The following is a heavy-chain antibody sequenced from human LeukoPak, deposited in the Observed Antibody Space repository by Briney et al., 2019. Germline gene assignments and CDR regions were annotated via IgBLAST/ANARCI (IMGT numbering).Heavy chain of an antibody. Sequence: GGSLRLSCAASGLTFSSYAMSWVRQAPGKGLEWVSAISGSGGSTYYADSVKGRFTISRDNSKNTLYLQMNSLRAEDTAVYYCAKGGVDTAMVTVYYYYGMDVWGQGTTVTVSS. V-gene: IGHV3-23*01. CDR3: AKGGVDTAMVTVYYYYGMDV. CDR1: GLTFSSYA. J-gene: IGHJ6*02. D-gene: IGHD5-18*01. CDR2: ISGSGGST.